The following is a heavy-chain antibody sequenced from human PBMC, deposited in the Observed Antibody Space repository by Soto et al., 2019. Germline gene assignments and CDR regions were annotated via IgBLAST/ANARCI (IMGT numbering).Heavy chain of an antibody. CDR3: ARRGPPLVCYYGMDV. CDR2: ISYSGTT. V-gene: IGHV4-59*13. D-gene: IGHD3-3*01. Sequence: PSETLSLTCTVSGGSINSYYWSWIRQPPGKQLEWIGYISYSGTTNYNPSLKSRVTISVDTSKNQFSLKLSSVTAADTAVYYCARRGPPLVCYYGMDVWGQGTTVTVSS. J-gene: IGHJ6*02. CDR1: GGSINSYY.